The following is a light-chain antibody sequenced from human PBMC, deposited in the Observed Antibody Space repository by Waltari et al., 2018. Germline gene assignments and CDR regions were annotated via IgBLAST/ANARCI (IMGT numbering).Light chain of an antibody. CDR2: KSS. V-gene: IGKV1D-13*01. J-gene: IGKJ4*01. Sequence: AIQLTQSPSSLSASVGDRIPITCQATQDISFNLAWYQQKPGKAPNLLIYKSSTLQTGVPSRFSGSGSGTDFTLTISSLQPEDFASYFCQQGYNVPLTFGGGTKVEIK. CDR3: QQGYNVPLT. CDR1: QDISFN.